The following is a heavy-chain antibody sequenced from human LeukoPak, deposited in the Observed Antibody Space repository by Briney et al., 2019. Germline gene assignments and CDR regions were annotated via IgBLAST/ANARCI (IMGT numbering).Heavy chain of an antibody. J-gene: IGHJ4*02. V-gene: IGHV1-18*01. CDR1: GGTFSSYA. CDR3: ARDRSIEGYSIYYFDY. Sequence: ASVKVSCKASGGTFSSYAISWVRQAPGQGLEWMGWISAYNGNTNYAQKLQGRVTMTTDTSTSTAYMELRSLRSDDTAVYYCARDRSIEGYSIYYFDYWGQGTLVTVSS. D-gene: IGHD4-11*01. CDR2: ISAYNGNT.